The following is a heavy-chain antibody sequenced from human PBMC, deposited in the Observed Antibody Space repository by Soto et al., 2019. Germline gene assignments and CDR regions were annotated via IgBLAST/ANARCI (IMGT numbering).Heavy chain of an antibody. Sequence: GGSLRLSCAASGFTFSDYYMSWIRQAPGKGLEWVSYISSSGSTIYYADSVRGRFTISRDNAKNSLYLQMDSLRAEDTAVYYCASLTPLHTDYYYGMDVWGQGTTVFVSS. J-gene: IGHJ6*02. V-gene: IGHV3-11*01. CDR3: ASLTPLHTDYYYGMDV. CDR1: GFTFSDYY. D-gene: IGHD3-9*01. CDR2: ISSSGSTI.